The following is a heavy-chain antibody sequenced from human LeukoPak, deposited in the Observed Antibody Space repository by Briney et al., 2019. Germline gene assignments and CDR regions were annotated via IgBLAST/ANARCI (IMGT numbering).Heavy chain of an antibody. D-gene: IGHD3-9*01. J-gene: IGHJ4*02. CDR3: ARTYFDILTGYNPYFDY. Sequence: GGSLRLSCAASGFTSSSYSMNWVRQAPGKGLEWVSSITASSTAIYSADSVKGRFTISRDNAKNLLYLQMNSLRAEDTAVYYCARTYFDILTGYNPYFDYWGQGILVTVSS. V-gene: IGHV3-21*01. CDR1: GFTSSSYS. CDR2: ITASSTAI.